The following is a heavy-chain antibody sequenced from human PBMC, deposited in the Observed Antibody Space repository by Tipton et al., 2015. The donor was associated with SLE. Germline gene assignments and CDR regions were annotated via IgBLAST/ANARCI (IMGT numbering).Heavy chain of an antibody. CDR2: IFYGGTA. D-gene: IGHD6-25*01. CDR3: VSPRGGYGDDAFDV. V-gene: IGHV4-39*07. J-gene: IGHJ3*01. Sequence: TLSLTCTVSGASISTLIHYWGWVRQPPGKGLEWVGNIFYGGTASSNSSLRSRATISVDTSKNQFSLTLRSVTAADTAVYYCVSPRGGYGDDAFDVWGRGTTVIVSS. CDR1: GASISTLIHY.